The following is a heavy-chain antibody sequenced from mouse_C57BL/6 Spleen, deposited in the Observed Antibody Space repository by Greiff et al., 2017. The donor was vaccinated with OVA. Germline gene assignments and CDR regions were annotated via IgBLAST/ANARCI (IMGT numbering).Heavy chain of an antibody. Sequence: VQLQQSGAELVRPGASVTLSCKASGYTFTDYEMHWVKQTPVHGLEWIGAIDPETGGTAYNQKFKGKAILTADKSSSTAYMELRSLTSEDSAVYYCTREYYSNYYFVYWGQGTTLTVSS. CDR1: GYTFTDYE. V-gene: IGHV1-15*01. J-gene: IGHJ2*01. CDR2: IDPETGGT. CDR3: TREYYSNYYFVY. D-gene: IGHD2-5*01.